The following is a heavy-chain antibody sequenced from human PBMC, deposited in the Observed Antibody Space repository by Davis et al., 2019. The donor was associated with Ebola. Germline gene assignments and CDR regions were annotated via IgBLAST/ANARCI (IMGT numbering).Heavy chain of an antibody. CDR3: ARGGGYCSSTSCYRSYYYYYYTDV. Sequence: ASVKVSCKASGYTFTGYYMHWVRQAPGQGLEWMGWINPNSGGTNYAQKFQGWVTMTRDTSISTAYMELSRLRSDDTAVYYCARGGGYCSSTSCYRSYYYYYYTDVWGKGTTVTVSS. CDR2: INPNSGGT. CDR1: GYTFTGYY. J-gene: IGHJ6*03. V-gene: IGHV1-2*04. D-gene: IGHD2-2*02.